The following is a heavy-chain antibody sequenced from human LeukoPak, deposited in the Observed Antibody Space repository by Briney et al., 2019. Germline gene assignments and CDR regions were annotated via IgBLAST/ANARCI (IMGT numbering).Heavy chain of an antibody. D-gene: IGHD6-19*01. CDR1: GGSFSGYY. CDR3: AREPRNNYSSGWYVRRGYNWFDP. J-gene: IGHJ5*02. Sequence: PSETLSLTCAVYGGSFSGYYWSWIRHPPGKGLEWIGEINHSGSTNCNPSLKSRVTISVDTSKNQFSLKLSSVTAADTAVYYCAREPRNNYSSGWYVRRGYNWFDPWGQGTLVTVSS. V-gene: IGHV4-34*01. CDR2: INHSGST.